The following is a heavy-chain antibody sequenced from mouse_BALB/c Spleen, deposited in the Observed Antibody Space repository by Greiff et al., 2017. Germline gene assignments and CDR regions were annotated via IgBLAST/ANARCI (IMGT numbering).Heavy chain of an antibody. CDR2: IRSKSNNYAT. D-gene: IGHD4-1*01. CDR3: VRSNWDYAMDY. Sequence: EVKLVETGGGLVQPKGSLKLSCAASGFTFNTNAMNWVRQAPGKGLEWVARIRSKSNNYATYYADSVKDRFTISRDDSQSMLYLQMNNLKTEDTAMYYCVRSNWDYAMDYWGQGTSVTVSS. J-gene: IGHJ4*01. V-gene: IGHV10S3*01. CDR1: GFTFNTNA.